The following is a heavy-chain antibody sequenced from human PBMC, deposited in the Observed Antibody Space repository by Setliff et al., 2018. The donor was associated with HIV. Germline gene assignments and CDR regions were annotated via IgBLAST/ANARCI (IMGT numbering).Heavy chain of an antibody. CDR2: IYTSGST. V-gene: IGHV4-4*07. J-gene: IGHJ6*03. CDR3: ARDLYTYYNFWSGYGEDYYYYMDV. CDR1: GGSISSYY. D-gene: IGHD3-3*01. Sequence: SETLSLTCTVSGGSISSYYWSWIRQPAGKGLEWIGRIYTSGSTNYNPSLKSRVTMSVDTSKNQFSLKLSSVTAADTAVYYCARDLYTYYNFWSGYGEDYYYYMDVWGKGTTVTVSS.